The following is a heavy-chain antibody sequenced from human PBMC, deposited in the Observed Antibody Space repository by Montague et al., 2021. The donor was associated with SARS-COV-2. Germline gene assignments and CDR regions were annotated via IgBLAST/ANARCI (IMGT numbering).Heavy chain of an antibody. V-gene: IGHV4-39*01. CDR3: ARQGDQLLLEYWFDP. CDR1: GGSISSSSYY. Sequence: SETLSPTSTVSGGSISSSSYYWGWIRQPPGKGLEWIGSIYYSGSTYYXPSLKSRVTISVDTSKNQFSLKLSSVTAADTAVYYCARQGDQLLLEYWFDPWGQETLVTVSS. CDR2: IYYSGST. J-gene: IGHJ5*02. D-gene: IGHD2-2*01.